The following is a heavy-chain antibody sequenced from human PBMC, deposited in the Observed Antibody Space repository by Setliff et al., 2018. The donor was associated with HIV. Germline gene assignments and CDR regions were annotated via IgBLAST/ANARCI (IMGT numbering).Heavy chain of an antibody. CDR1: GYSLSSASY. CDR3: ASRIYYYDSSRVLREEGSDP. D-gene: IGHD3-22*01. Sequence: SETLSLTCSVSGYSLSSASYWGWIRQSPEKGLEWIGSISLSGSTYYNAALRSRVTISADTSKNQFSLKLNSVTAADTAVYYCASRIYYYDSSRVLREEGSDPWGQGTLVTVSS. CDR2: ISLSGST. V-gene: IGHV4-38-2*02. J-gene: IGHJ5*02.